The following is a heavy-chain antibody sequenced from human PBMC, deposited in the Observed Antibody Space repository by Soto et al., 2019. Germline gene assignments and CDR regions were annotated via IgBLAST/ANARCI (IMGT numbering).Heavy chain of an antibody. V-gene: IGHV4-34*01. CDR1: GWSLSGYY. CDR3: ARVLLFGESN. J-gene: IGHJ4*02. D-gene: IGHD3-10*02. Sequence: PSETLSLTCAVYGWSLSGYYWSWIRQPPGKGLEWIGEINHSGSTNYNPSLKSRVTISVDTSKNQFSLKLSSVTAADTAVYYCARVLLFGESNWGQGTLVTVSS. CDR2: INHSGST.